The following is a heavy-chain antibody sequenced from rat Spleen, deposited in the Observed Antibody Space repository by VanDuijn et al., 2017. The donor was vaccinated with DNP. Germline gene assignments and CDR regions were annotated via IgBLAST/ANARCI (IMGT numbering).Heavy chain of an antibody. CDR1: GFSLSHYG. CDR2: ISSGGTT. J-gene: IGHJ4*01. V-gene: IGHV2S12*01. Sequence: QVQLKESGPGLVQSSQTLSLTCTVSGFSLSHYGVRWIRQPPGKGLEWIAAISSGGTTYYSSPLQSRLSVSRDTSKSQVLLKMTSLQTEETAIYFCTRGGYPGDAMDAWGQGTSVTVSS. D-gene: IGHD1-4*01. CDR3: TRGGYPGDAMDA.